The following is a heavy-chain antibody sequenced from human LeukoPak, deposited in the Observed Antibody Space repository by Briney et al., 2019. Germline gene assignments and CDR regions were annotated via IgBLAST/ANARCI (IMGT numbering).Heavy chain of an antibody. CDR1: GFTFNDYA. CDR2: ITWNSGSM. D-gene: IGHD1-26*01. V-gene: IGHV3-9*01. CDR3: ARGVGGSYYYFDY. Sequence: PGGSLRLSCAASGFTFNDYAMHWVRQAPGKGLEWVSGITWNSGSMGYADSVKGRFTISRDNAKNSLYLQMNSLRAEDTAVYYCARGVGGSYYYFDYWGQGTLVTVSS. J-gene: IGHJ4*02.